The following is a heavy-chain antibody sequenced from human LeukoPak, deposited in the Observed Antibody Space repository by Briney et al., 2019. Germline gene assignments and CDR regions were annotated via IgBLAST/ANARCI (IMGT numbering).Heavy chain of an antibody. D-gene: IGHD3-9*01. CDR3: AKDLTTGYYDILTGYYNGNWFDP. CDR1: GFTFSSYA. V-gene: IGHV3-23*01. Sequence: GGSLRLSCAASGFTFSSYAMSWVRQAPGKGLEWVSAISGSGGSTYYADSVKGRLTISRDNSKNTLYLQMNSLRAEDTAVYYCAKDLTTGYYDILTGYYNGNWFDPWGQGTLVTVSS. CDR2: ISGSGGST. J-gene: IGHJ5*02.